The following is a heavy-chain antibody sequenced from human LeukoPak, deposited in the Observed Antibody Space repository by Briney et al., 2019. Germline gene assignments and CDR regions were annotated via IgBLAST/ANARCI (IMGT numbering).Heavy chain of an antibody. V-gene: IGHV1-69*01. Sequence: SVKVSCKASGGTFSSYAISWVRQAPGQGLEWMGGIITIFGTANYAQKFQGRVTITADESTSTAYMELSSLRSEDTAVYYCARDLVDTAMVNRALHYYGMDVWGQGTTVTVSS. CDR1: GGTFSSYA. CDR2: IITIFGTA. CDR3: ARDLVDTAMVNRALHYYGMDV. D-gene: IGHD5-18*01. J-gene: IGHJ6*02.